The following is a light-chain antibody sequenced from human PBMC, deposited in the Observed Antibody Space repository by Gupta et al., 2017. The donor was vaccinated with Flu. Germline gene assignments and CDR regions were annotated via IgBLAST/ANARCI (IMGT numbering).Light chain of an antibody. V-gene: IGKV4-1*01. CDR3: QQFDNTPQT. J-gene: IGKJ1*01. CDR2: WAS. Sequence: SLGERATINCKSSQSVLYSPNNRNYLAWYQQKAGQPPKMLIYWASTRESGVPDRFSGSGSGANFTLTISSLQAEDVAVYYCQQFDNTPQTFGQGTKVEIK. CDR1: QSVLYSPNNRNY.